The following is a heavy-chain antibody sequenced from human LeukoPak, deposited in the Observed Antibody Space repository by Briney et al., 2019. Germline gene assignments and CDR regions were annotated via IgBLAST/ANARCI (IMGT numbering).Heavy chain of an antibody. V-gene: IGHV3-21*01. CDR3: ARAFDTSWDYYYMDV. Sequence: PGGSLRLSCAASGFTFSTYSMNWVRQAPGKGLEWVSSISSSSRYIYYADSVKGRFTISRDDGKNSLYLLMNSLRVEDTAVYYCARAFDTSWDYYYMDVWGKGITVTVSS. D-gene: IGHD2-2*01. CDR1: GFTFSTYS. J-gene: IGHJ6*03. CDR2: ISSSSRYI.